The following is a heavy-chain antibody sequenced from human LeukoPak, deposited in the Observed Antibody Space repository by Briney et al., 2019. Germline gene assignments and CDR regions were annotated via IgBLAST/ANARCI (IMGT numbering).Heavy chain of an antibody. CDR1: GGSISSSDYY. CDR3: AREARFALPVVGSGDY. Sequence: SETLSLTCSVSGGSISSSDYYWGWIRQPPGKGLEWIGTMFYNGATKSNPSLSSRVTMSIDTSKNQFTLKLRSVTAADTAVYYCAREARFALPVVGSGDYWGQGTLVPVSS. J-gene: IGHJ4*02. CDR2: MFYNGAT. V-gene: IGHV4-39*06. D-gene: IGHD6-19*01.